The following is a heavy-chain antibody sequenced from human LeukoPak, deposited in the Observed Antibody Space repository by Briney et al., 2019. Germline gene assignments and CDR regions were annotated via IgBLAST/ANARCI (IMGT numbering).Heavy chain of an antibody. D-gene: IGHD6-19*01. Sequence: SETLSLTCTVSGGPISSYYWSWIRQPPGKGLEWIGRISTSGSTNYNPSLKSRVTISLDTSKNQFSLKLTSVTAADTAVYYCARRSSGWYRYDYWGQGTLVTVSS. CDR3: ARRSSGWYRYDY. V-gene: IGHV4-4*08. J-gene: IGHJ4*02. CDR2: ISTSGST. CDR1: GGPISSYY.